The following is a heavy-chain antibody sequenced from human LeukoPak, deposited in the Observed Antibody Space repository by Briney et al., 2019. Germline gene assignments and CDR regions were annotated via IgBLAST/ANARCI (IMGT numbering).Heavy chain of an antibody. Sequence: KTSETLSLTCAVYGGSFSGYYWSWIRQPPGKGLEWIGEINHSGSTNYNPSLKSRVTISVDTSKNQFSLKLSSVTAADTAVYYCARGRAYYDSSGYYYGYWGQGTLVTVSS. J-gene: IGHJ4*02. D-gene: IGHD3-22*01. CDR1: GGSFSGYY. CDR2: INHSGST. V-gene: IGHV4-34*01. CDR3: ARGRAYYDSSGYYYGY.